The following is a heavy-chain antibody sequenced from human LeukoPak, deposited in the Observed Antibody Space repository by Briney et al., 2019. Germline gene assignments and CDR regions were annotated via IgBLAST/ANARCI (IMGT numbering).Heavy chain of an antibody. CDR3: ARGPKIVVVPAAILSNYYYYYMDV. CDR1: GGTFSSYA. V-gene: IGHV1-69*01. Sequence: GSSVKVSCKASGGTFSSYAISWVRQAPGQGLEWMGGIIPIFGTANYAQKFQGRVTITADESTSTAYMELSSLRSEDTAVYYCARGPKIVVVPAAILSNYYYYYMDVWGKGTTVTVSS. J-gene: IGHJ6*03. D-gene: IGHD2-2*02. CDR2: IIPIFGTA.